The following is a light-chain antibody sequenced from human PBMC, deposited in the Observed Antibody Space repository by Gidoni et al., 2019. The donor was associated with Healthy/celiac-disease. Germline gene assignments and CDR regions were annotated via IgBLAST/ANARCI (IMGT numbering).Light chain of an antibody. CDR1: SSDVGGYNY. CDR3: SSYTSSSTLVV. CDR2: EVS. J-gene: IGLJ2*01. Sequence: QSALTQPASVSGSPGQSITISCTGTSSDVGGYNYVSWSQQHPGKAPKLMIYEVSNRPSGVSNRFSGSKSGNTASLTISGLQAEDKADYYCSSYTSSSTLVVFGGGTKLTVL. V-gene: IGLV2-14*01.